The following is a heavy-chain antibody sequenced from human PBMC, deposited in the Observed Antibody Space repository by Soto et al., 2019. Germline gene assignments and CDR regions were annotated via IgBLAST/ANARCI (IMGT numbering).Heavy chain of an antibody. CDR2: IYSGGST. CDR3: ARDRPTIYHAFDI. Sequence: EVQLVESGGGLVQPGGSLRLSCAASGFTVSSNYMSWVRQAPGKGLEWVSVIYSGGSTYYADSVKGRFTISRDNSKHTLYLQMNSLRAEDTAVYYCARDRPTIYHAFDIWGQGTMVTVSS. J-gene: IGHJ3*02. CDR1: GFTVSSNY. V-gene: IGHV3-66*01. D-gene: IGHD3-3*01.